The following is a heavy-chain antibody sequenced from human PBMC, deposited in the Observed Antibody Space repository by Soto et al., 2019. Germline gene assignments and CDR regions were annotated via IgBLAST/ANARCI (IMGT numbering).Heavy chain of an antibody. CDR3: ARARGARYFDY. CDR2: INYSGST. CDR1: GGSIRTSSYYY. Sequence: SETLSLTCTVSGGSIRTSSYYYWAWIRQPPGKGLKWIGSINYSGSTYYNPSLKSQVTISVDTSKNQFSLKLSSVTAADTAVYYCARARGARYFDYWGQGTLVTVSS. J-gene: IGHJ4*02. V-gene: IGHV4-39*01. D-gene: IGHD2-15*01.